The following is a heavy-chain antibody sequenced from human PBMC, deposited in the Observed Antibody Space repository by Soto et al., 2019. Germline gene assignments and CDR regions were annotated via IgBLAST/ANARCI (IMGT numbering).Heavy chain of an antibody. CDR2: IYYRSKWYN. V-gene: IGHV6-1*01. J-gene: IGHJ4*02. Sequence: SQTLSLTCAISGDSVSSNSVAWNWIRQSPSRGLEWLGRIYYRSKWYNDYAVSVKSRININPDTSKNQFSLQLNSVTPEDTAVYYCARFGSDWWFDYWGQGTLVTAPQ. CDR1: GDSVSSNSVA. D-gene: IGHD6-19*01. CDR3: ARFGSDWWFDY.